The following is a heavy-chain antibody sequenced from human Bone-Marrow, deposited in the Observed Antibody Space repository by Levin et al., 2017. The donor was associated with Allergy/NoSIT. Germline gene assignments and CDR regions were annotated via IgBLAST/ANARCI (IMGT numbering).Heavy chain of an antibody. CDR1: GGSFSDYY. D-gene: IGHD5/OR15-5a*01. CDR3: ARGDVDLESTGHYVDI. CDR2: INDSGST. Sequence: SETLSLTCAVYGGSFSDYYWDWIRQTPGKGLEWIGEINDSGSTNYNPSLRSRVTISVDTSKNQFSLKVTSVTAADTAMYYCARGDVDLESTGHYVDIWGQGTMVTVSS. J-gene: IGHJ3*02. V-gene: IGHV4-34*01.